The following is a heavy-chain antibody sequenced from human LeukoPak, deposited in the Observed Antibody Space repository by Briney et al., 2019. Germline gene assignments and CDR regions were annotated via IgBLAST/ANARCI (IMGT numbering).Heavy chain of an antibody. Sequence: SETLSLACSVSGASISNYHWTWIRQPAEKGLEWVGLIYTSGNTNYNPSLKSRVTISVDKSKNQLSLKLNSVTAADTAVYYCARKDGDYWGQGIMVTVSS. CDR3: ARKDGDY. V-gene: IGHV4-4*07. J-gene: IGHJ4*02. CDR2: IYTSGNT. CDR1: GASISNYH.